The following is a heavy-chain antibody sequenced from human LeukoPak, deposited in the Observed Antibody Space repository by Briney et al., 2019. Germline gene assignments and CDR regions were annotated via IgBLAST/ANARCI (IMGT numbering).Heavy chain of an antibody. J-gene: IGHJ4*02. Sequence: SETLSLTCTLSRGSISTYYWSWIRQTPGTTLEWIGNIHYTGRTRYNPSLESRVTMSLDTPKNEFSLRLTSMTAADSAVYYCARGRPDPQNSDSWDYWGQGILVTVSS. CDR3: ARGRPDPQNSDSWDY. V-gene: IGHV4-59*13. CDR2: IHYTGRT. D-gene: IGHD3/OR15-3a*01. CDR1: RGSISTYY.